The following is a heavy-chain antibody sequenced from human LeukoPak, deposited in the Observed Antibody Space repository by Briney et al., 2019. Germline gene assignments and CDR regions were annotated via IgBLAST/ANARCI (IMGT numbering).Heavy chain of an antibody. J-gene: IGHJ6*03. D-gene: IGHD2-2*01. Sequence: SETLSLTCTVSGGSISSYYWSWIRQPAWKGLEWIGRIYTSGSTNYNPSLKSRVTMSVDTSKNQFSLKLSSVTAADTAVYYCARAVVVVPAARIWNYYYYMDVWGKGTTVTVSS. CDR1: GGSISSYY. CDR3: ARAVVVVPAARIWNYYYYMDV. CDR2: IYTSGST. V-gene: IGHV4-4*07.